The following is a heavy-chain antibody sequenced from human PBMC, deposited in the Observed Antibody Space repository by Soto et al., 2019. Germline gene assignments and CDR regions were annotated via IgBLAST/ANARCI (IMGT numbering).Heavy chain of an antibody. CDR1: GFTFSSYA. CDR3: AKDGGWGDIVLMVYAPASFGMDV. J-gene: IGHJ6*02. V-gene: IGHV3-23*01. D-gene: IGHD2-8*01. Sequence: EVQLLESGGGLVQPGGSLRLSCAASGFTFSSYAMSWVRQAPGKGLEWVSAISGSGGSTYYADSVKGRFTISRDNSKNTLYLQMNSLRAEDTAVYYCAKDGGWGDIVLMVYAPASFGMDVWGQGTTVTVSS. CDR2: ISGSGGST.